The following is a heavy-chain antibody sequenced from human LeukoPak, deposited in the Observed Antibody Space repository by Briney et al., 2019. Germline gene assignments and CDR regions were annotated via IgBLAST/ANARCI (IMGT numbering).Heavy chain of an antibody. CDR3: AKVGYGNYVPYLAKLDY. Sequence: QTGGSLRLSCAASGFTPSSYNLNWVRQAPGKGLELGSAVSGSGGSTYYADSVKRRFTISRDNSKNTLYLQMNSLRAEDTAVYYCAKVGYGNYVPYLAKLDYWGQGTLVTVSS. J-gene: IGHJ4*02. CDR1: GFTPSSYN. V-gene: IGHV3-23*01. CDR2: VSGSGGST. D-gene: IGHD4-11*01.